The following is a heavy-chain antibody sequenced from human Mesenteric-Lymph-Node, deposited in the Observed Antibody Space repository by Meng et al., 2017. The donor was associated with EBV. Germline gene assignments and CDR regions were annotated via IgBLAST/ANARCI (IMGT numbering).Heavy chain of an antibody. Sequence: EVQLLDSGXGVVQPGGSLILSCAASGFTFSSSAMSWVRQAPGKGLEWVSAISGSGGSTYYADSVKGRFTISRDNSKNTLYLEMESLRAEDTAVYYCAALVGASGAFDYWGQGTLVTVSS. CDR3: AALVGASGAFDY. CDR2: ISGSGGST. V-gene: IGHV3-23*01. J-gene: IGHJ4*02. CDR1: GFTFSSSA. D-gene: IGHD1-26*01.